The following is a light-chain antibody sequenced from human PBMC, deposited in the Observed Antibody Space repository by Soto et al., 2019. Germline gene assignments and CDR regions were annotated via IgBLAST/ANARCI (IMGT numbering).Light chain of an antibody. V-gene: IGKV1-5*01. J-gene: IGKJ1*01. CDR1: QSIGRW. CDR2: DTS. CDR3: HHYNSYSES. Sequence: DIQLTQSPSTLSASVGDRVTITCRASQSIGRWLAWYQQKPGKAPKLLIFDTSSLESGVPSRFSGSGSGTEVTLTISSLQPDDFATYYCHHYNSYSESFGQGTKVAL.